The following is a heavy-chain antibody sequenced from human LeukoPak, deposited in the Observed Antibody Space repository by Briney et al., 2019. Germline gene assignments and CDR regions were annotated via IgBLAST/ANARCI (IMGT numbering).Heavy chain of an antibody. D-gene: IGHD6-19*01. CDR2: IYYSGST. V-gene: IGHV4-39*01. Sequence: SETLSLTCTVSGGSISSSSYYWGWIRQPPGKGLEWIVSIYYSGSTYYNPSLKSRFTISVDTSKKQFSLKLSSVTAADTAVYYCARLPSDSSGWYRFDYWGQGTLVIVS. J-gene: IGHJ4*02. CDR3: ARLPSDSSGWYRFDY. CDR1: GGSISSSSYY.